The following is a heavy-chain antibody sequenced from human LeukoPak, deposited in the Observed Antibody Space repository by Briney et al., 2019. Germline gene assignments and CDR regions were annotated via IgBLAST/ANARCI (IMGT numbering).Heavy chain of an antibody. CDR1: GLTFSSYG. D-gene: IGHD4-23*01. J-gene: IGHJ4*02. CDR2: ISYDGSNK. V-gene: IGHV3-30*18. CDR3: AKDQDYGGNSAGDY. Sequence: PGRSLRLSCAASGLTFSSYGMHWVRQAPGKGLEWVAVISYDGSNKYYADSVKGRFTISRDNSKNTLYLQMNSLRAEDTAVYYCAKDQDYGGNSAGDYWGQGTLLTVSS.